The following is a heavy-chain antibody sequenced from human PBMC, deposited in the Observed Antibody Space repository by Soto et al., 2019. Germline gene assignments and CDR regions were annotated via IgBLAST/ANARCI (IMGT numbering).Heavy chain of an antibody. V-gene: IGHV5-51*01. D-gene: IGHD5-18*01. CDR3: ARISSVDPYGYVNGGLDV. CDR1: GYNFRSHW. CDR2: VSPGDSET. J-gene: IGHJ6*02. Sequence: PGESLKISCKGSGYNFRSHWIAWVPQKPGKGLEGMGIVSPGDSETNYNPSLKSRVTISVDTSKNQRSLSLRSVTAADTAVYFCARISSVDPYGYVNGGLDVWGQGTTVTVSS.